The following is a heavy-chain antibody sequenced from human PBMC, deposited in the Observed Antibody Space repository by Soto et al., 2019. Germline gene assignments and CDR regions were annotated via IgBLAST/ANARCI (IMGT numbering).Heavy chain of an antibody. V-gene: IGHV4-59*01. J-gene: IGHJ4*02. CDR2: IYYSGSI. CDR1: GDSISSLY. CDR3: ARSLWDSSGWKTDY. Sequence: ETLSLTCAVSGDSISSLYWSWIRQPPGKGLEWIGYIYYSGSINYNPSLKSRVTISVDTSKNQFSLKLSSVTAADTAVYYCARSLWDSSGWKTDYWGQGTLVTVSS. D-gene: IGHD6-19*01.